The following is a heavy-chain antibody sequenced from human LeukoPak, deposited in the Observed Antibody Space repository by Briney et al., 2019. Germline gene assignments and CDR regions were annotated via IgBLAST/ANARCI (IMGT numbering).Heavy chain of an antibody. CDR2: INPNSGGT. D-gene: IGHD5-24*01. CDR1: GYTFTGYY. Sequence: GASVTVSCKASGYTFTGYYMHWVRQAPGQGLEWMGLINPNSGGTNYAQMVPVRVTMTSDTSISTPSMELRRLRSDDTAVYYCGRAGRALGDGYNYQGRLAFWGQGTLVTVSS. CDR3: GRAGRALGDGYNYQGRLAF. J-gene: IGHJ4*02. V-gene: IGHV1-2*02.